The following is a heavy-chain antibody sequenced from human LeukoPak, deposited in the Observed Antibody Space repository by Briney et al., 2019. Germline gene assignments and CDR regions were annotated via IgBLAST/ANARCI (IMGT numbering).Heavy chain of an antibody. CDR1: GDSISSDLFY. Sequence: SETLSLTCTVSGDSISSDLFYWSWIRQSPGKGLEWIGYIYYSGGSYYSPSLKSRLSISVDTSTNQFSLNLSSMTAADTAVYYCARGTPPSSSCYDYWGQGTLVTVSS. CDR3: ARGTPPSSSCYDY. D-gene: IGHD6-13*01. J-gene: IGHJ4*02. V-gene: IGHV4-30-4*01. CDR2: IYYSGGS.